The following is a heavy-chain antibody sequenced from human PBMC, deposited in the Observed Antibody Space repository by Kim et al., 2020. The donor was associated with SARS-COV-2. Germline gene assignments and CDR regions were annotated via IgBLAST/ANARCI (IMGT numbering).Heavy chain of an antibody. CDR3: ARGMGTSGVIIVTECYLDY. CDR2: MNADSGNT. D-gene: IGHD3-10*01. CDR1: GYTFTSYD. V-gene: IGHV1-8*01. Sequence: ASVKVSCKASGYTFTSYDINWVRQATGQGLEWMGWMNADSGNTGYSQKFQGRVTMTRDTSISTAYMELSSLRSEDTAVYYCARGMGTSGVIIVTECYLDY. J-gene: IGHJ4*03.